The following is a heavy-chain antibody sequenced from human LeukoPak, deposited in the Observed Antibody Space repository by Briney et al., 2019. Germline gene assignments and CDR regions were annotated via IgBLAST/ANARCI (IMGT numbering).Heavy chain of an antibody. D-gene: IGHD6-13*01. Sequence: GGSLRLSCAASGFTFSDYYMSWIRQAPGKGLEWVSYISSSGSTIYYADSVKGRFTISRDNAKNSLYLQMNSLRAEDTAVYYCAKDIAAAGSSYFDYWGQGTLVTVSS. CDR3: AKDIAAAGSSYFDY. CDR1: GFTFSDYY. CDR2: ISSSGSTI. J-gene: IGHJ4*02. V-gene: IGHV3-11*01.